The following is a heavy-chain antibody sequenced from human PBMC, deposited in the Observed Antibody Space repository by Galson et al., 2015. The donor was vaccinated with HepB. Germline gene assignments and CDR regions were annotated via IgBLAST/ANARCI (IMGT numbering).Heavy chain of an antibody. J-gene: IGHJ4*02. V-gene: IGHV3-23*01. D-gene: IGHD3-22*01. CDR3: ATYYDSTGHYHGGYFDF. Sequence: SLRLSCAASGFTFSHYAMSWVRQAPGKGLEWVSAISDSGDKIYYVNSVKGRFTISRDNSKNTNTLYLQINSLRADDTAVYYCATYYDSTGHYHGGYFDFWGQGALVTVSS. CDR1: GFTFSHYA. CDR2: ISDSGDKI.